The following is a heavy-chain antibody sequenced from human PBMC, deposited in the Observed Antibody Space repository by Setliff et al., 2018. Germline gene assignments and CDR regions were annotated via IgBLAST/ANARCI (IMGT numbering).Heavy chain of an antibody. CDR2: IFSDGTT. V-gene: IGHV4-59*01. J-gene: IGHJ3*01. Sequence: SETLSLTCSVSGDSINNFYWNWIRQSPGTGLEWIGYIFSDGTTYYNPSLKSRVAMSVDTSKKQFYLSLGAVTAADTAKYYCARAPLDYSSRAFDFWGQGTMVTVSS. D-gene: IGHD2-15*01. CDR1: GDSINNFY. CDR3: ARAPLDYSSRAFDF.